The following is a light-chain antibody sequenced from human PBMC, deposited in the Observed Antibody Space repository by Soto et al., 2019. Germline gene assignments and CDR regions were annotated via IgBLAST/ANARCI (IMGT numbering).Light chain of an antibody. J-gene: IGKJ2*01. CDR1: QKIDHY. Sequence: DIQMTQSPSPLSASVGDRVTITCRASQKIDHYLAWYQQRPGRAPKLLIYGTSRLQSGVPSRFSGSGSGTDFTLTISSLQPEDFATYYCQQSYSTTRTFGQGTKLEI. V-gene: IGKV1-39*01. CDR3: QQSYSTTRT. CDR2: GTS.